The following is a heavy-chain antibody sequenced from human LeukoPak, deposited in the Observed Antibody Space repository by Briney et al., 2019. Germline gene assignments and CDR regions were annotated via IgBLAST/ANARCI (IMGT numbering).Heavy chain of an antibody. CDR2: ISSSGSTI. CDR1: GFTFSDYY. V-gene: IGHV3-11*01. Sequence: GGSLRLSRAASGFTFSDYYMSWLRQAPGKGLEWVSYISSSGSTIYYADSVKGRFTISRDNAKNSLYLQMNSLRAEDTAVYYCARDLLSWGMDVWGQGTTVTVSS. D-gene: IGHD2-15*01. J-gene: IGHJ6*02. CDR3: ARDLLSWGMDV.